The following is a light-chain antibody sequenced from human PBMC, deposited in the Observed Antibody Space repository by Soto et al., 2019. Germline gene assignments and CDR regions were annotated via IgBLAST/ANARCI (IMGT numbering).Light chain of an antibody. CDR3: QKYNSPPRT. J-gene: IGKJ1*01. CDR2: AAS. CDR1: QGIGSY. Sequence: DSQMTQSPSSLSASLGDRVTITCRARQGIGSYLACYQQKPGKVPKLLTYAASTLQSGAPSRFSGRGSGTDFTLTISSLQPEDFATYYCQKYNSPPRTFGQGIKVDIK. V-gene: IGKV1-27*01.